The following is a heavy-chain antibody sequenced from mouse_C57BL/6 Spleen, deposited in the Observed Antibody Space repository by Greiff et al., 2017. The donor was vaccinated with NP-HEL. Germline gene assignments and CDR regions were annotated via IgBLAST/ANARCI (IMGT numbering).Heavy chain of an antibody. CDR3: TSALYYGNFDY. CDR1: GFTFSSYA. D-gene: IGHD1-1*01. V-gene: IGHV5-9-1*02. CDR2: ISSGGDYI. J-gene: IGHJ2*01. Sequence: EVKLVESGEGLVKPGGSLKLSCAASGFTFSSYAMSWVRQTPEKRLEWVAYISSGGDYIYYADTVKGRFTISRDNARNTLYLQMSILKSEDTAMYYCTSALYYGNFDYWGQGTTLTVSS.